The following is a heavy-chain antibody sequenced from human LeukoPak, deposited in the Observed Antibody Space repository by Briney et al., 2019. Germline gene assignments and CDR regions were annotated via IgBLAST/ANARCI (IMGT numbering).Heavy chain of an antibody. CDR1: GFTFSSYE. D-gene: IGHD3-22*01. J-gene: IGHJ4*02. CDR2: ISSNGSTI. CDR3: ARLDSSGFDY. Sequence: GGSLRLSCAASGFTFSSYEMNWVRQAPGKGLEWVSYISSNGSTIYYADSVKGRFSISRDNAKNSLYLQMNSLRAEDTAIYYCARLDSSGFDYWGQGTLVTVSS. V-gene: IGHV3-48*03.